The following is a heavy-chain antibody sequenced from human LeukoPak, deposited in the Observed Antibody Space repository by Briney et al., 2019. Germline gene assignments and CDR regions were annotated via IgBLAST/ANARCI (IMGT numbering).Heavy chain of an antibody. CDR3: ARDRTGQQLISRKEYYYMDV. CDR2: IYSGGST. J-gene: IGHJ6*03. D-gene: IGHD4-11*01. V-gene: IGHV3-66*01. Sequence: GGSLRLSRAASGFTVSSNYMSWVRQAPGKGLEWVSIIYSGGSTYYADSVKGRFTISRDNSKNTLYLQMNSLRAEDTAVYYCARDRTGQQLISRKEYYYMDVWGKGTTVTISS. CDR1: GFTVSSNY.